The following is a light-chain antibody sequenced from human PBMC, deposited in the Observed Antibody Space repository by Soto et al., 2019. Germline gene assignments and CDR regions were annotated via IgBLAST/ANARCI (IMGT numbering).Light chain of an antibody. CDR2: TNN. Sequence: QSVLTQPPSASGTPGQRVTISCSGSSSSIGSNSVNWYQQLPRTAPKVLIYTNNQRPSAVPDRFSGSKSGTSASLAISGLQSEDEADYYCAAWDGSLTVYVFGTGTKLTVL. CDR3: AAWDGSLTVYV. V-gene: IGLV1-44*01. J-gene: IGLJ1*01. CDR1: SSSIGSNS.